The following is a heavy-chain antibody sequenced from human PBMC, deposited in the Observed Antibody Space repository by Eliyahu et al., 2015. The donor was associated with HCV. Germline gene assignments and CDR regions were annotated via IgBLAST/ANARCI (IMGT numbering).Heavy chain of an antibody. J-gene: IGHJ6*02. CDR3: AKDRTIPGCGSTSCSRDQLVYYYYGMDV. V-gene: IGHV3-23*01. CDR2: IXGSGGST. Sequence: EVQLLESGGGLVQPGGSLRLSCAASGFTCSSYAMSWVRXGSRXGVGWVSTIXGSGGSTYYADSVKGRFTISRDNSKNTLYLQMNSLRAEDTAVYYCAKDRTIPGCGSTSCSRDQLVYYYYGMDVWGQGTTVTVSS. CDR1: GFTCSSYA. D-gene: IGHD2-2*01.